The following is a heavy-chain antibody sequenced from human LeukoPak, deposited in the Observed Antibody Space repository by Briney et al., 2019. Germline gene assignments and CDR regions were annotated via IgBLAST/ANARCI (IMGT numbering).Heavy chain of an antibody. CDR1: GGSFSGYY. CDR2: INHSGST. J-gene: IGHJ4*02. CDR3: ARERPRRGYYDSSGYNYFDY. Sequence: SETLSLTCAVYGGSFSGYYWSWIRQPPGKGLEWIGEINHSGSTNYNPSLKSRVTISVDTSKNQFSLKLSSVTAADTAVYYCARERPRRGYYDSSGYNYFDYWGQGTLVTVSS. V-gene: IGHV4-34*01. D-gene: IGHD3-22*01.